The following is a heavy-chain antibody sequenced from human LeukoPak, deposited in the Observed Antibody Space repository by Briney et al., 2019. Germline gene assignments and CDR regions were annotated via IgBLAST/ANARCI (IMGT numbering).Heavy chain of an antibody. D-gene: IGHD1-26*01. Sequence: ASVKVSCKASGGTFSSYAISWVRQAPGQGLEWMGGIIPIFGTANYAQKFQGRVTITTDESTSTAYMELSSLRSEDTAVYYCARAGGGGSYSELDAFDIWGQGTMVTVSS. J-gene: IGHJ3*02. CDR2: IIPIFGTA. CDR1: GGTFSSYA. V-gene: IGHV1-69*05. CDR3: ARAGGGGSYSELDAFDI.